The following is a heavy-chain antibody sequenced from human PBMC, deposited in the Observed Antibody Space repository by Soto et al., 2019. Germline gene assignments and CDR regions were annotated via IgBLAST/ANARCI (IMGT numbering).Heavy chain of an antibody. CDR2: ISSSSSYI. Sequence: GGSLRLSCAASGFTFSSYSMNWVRQAPGKGLEWVSSISSSSSYIYYADSVKGRFTISRDNAKNSLYLQMNSLRAEDTAVYYCARLQAQRYSTIYYMAVWGKGTTVTVSS. D-gene: IGHD3-9*01. V-gene: IGHV3-21*01. CDR1: GFTFSSYS. J-gene: IGHJ6*03. CDR3: ARLQAQRYSTIYYMAV.